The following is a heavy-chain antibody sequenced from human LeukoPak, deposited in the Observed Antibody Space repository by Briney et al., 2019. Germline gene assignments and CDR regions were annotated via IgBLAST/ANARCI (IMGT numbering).Heavy chain of an antibody. J-gene: IGHJ4*02. V-gene: IGHV3-23*01. D-gene: IGHD3-22*01. CDR2: ISGSGGST. CDR1: GFTFSSYA. CDR3: AKDQYYYDSSGSVFDY. Sequence: PGGSLRLSCAASGFTFSSYAMSWVRQAPGKGLGWVSAISGSGGSTYYADSVKGRFTISRDNSKNTLHLQMNSLRAEDTAVYYCAKDQYYYDSSGSVFDYWGQGTLVTVSS.